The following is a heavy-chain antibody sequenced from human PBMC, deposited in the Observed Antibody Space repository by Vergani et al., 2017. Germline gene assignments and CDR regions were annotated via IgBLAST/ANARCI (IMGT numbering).Heavy chain of an antibody. Sequence: VQLVESGGGVVQPGRSLRLSCAASGFTFSSYGMHWVRQAPGKGLEWVSSISSSSSYIYYADSVKGRFTISRDNAKNSLYLQMNSLRAEDTAVYYCARGRGGTNFDYWGQGTLVTVSS. CDR2: ISSSSSYI. V-gene: IGHV3-21*01. CDR1: GFTFSSYG. D-gene: IGHD1/OR15-1a*01. J-gene: IGHJ4*02. CDR3: ARGRGGTNFDY.